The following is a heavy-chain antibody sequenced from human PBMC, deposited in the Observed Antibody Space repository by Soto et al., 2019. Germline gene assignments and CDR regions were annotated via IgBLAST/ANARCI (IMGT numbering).Heavy chain of an antibody. CDR1: GFTFNSCA. CDR3: AKQGIVVAFDYFDF. D-gene: IGHD3-22*01. CDR2: ISYSGVTT. V-gene: IGHV3-23*01. J-gene: IGHJ3*01. Sequence: EVQLLESGGDLVQPGGSLRLSCAASGFTFNSCAMSWVRQAPGKGLEWVATISYSGVTTYYTDSVKGCFTITRANTKNTLYLQKGSLRAEDTAIYYCAKQGIVVAFDYFDFWGQGTMVTVSP.